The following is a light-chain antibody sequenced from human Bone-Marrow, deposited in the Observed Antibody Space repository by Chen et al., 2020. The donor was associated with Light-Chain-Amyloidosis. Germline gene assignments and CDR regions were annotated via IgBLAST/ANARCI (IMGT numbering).Light chain of an antibody. CDR1: SSDVGGDNH. CDR2: EVT. Sequence: QSALTQPASVSGSPGQSITISCTGTSSDVGGDNHVSWYQQHPDKSPKLMIYEVTNRPSCVPDRFAGSKSDNTASLTSSGLQTEDEADYFCSSYTITNTLVFGSGTRVTVL. CDR3: SSYTITNTLV. J-gene: IGLJ1*01. V-gene: IGLV2-14*01.